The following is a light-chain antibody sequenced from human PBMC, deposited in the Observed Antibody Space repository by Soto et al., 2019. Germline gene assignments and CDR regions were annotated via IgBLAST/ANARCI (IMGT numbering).Light chain of an antibody. V-gene: IGLV4-69*01. CDR2: LNSDGSH. Sequence: QLVLTQSPSASASLGASVKLTCTLSSGHSSYAIAWHQQQPEKGPRYLMNLNSDGSHSKGDGIPDRFSGSSSGAERYLTISSLQSEDEADYYCHTWGAGIQVFGTGTKLTVL. J-gene: IGLJ1*01. CDR3: HTWGAGIQV. CDR1: SGHSSYA.